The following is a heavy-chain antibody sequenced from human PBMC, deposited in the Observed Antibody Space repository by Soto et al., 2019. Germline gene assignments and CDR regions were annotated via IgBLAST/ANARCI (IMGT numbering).Heavy chain of an antibody. D-gene: IGHD4-17*01. CDR1: GGSISDYY. Sequence: SETLSLTCTVSGGSISDYYWSWIRQHPGKGLEWIGYIYYSGSTYYNPSLKSRVTISVDTSKNQFSLKLSSVTAADTAVYYCGRGTTVVKYGMDVWGQGTTVTVS. CDR3: GRGTTVVKYGMDV. CDR2: IYYSGST. J-gene: IGHJ6*02. V-gene: IGHV4-31*03.